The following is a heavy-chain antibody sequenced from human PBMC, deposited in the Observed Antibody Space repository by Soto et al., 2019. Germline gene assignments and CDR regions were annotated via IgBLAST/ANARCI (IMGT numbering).Heavy chain of an antibody. CDR1: GFTFSDYF. CDR2: ISPGDSYK. D-gene: IGHD5-12*01. Sequence: QVQLVESGGGLVKPGGSLRLACAASGFTFSDYFMSWVRQAPGKGLEWISFISPGDSYKKTADSVKGRFTISRDNANNSLYLEMSSLRAEDTAVYYCVRESRTDEDGYDARGYYFDYWGQGTLVTVSS. CDR3: VRESRTDEDGYDARGYYFDY. V-gene: IGHV3-11*06. J-gene: IGHJ4*02.